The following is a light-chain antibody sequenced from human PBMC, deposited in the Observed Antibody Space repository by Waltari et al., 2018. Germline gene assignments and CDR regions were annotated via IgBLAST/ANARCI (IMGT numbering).Light chain of an antibody. CDR2: SNN. V-gene: IGLV1-44*01. Sequence: QSVLTQPPSASGTPGQRVTISCSGSSSHIGSNTVNWYQQLPGTAPKLPIFSNNQRPPGVPDRFSGSKSGTSASLAISGLQSEDEADYYCAAWDDSLNGVVFGGGTKLTVL. J-gene: IGLJ2*01. CDR3: AAWDDSLNGVV. CDR1: SSHIGSNT.